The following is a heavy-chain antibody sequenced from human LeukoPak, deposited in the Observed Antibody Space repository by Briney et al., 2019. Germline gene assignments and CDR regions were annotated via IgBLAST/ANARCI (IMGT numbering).Heavy chain of an antibody. D-gene: IGHD7-27*01. CDR1: GFTFSNYN. Sequence: GGSLRLSCAASGFTFSNYNLNWVRQAPGKGLEWVSYISSSSSTIYYADSVKGRFTISRDNAKNSLYLQMNSLRAEDTAVYYCARDRKLGPPNHDAFDIWGQGTMVTVSS. V-gene: IGHV3-48*04. J-gene: IGHJ3*02. CDR3: ARDRKLGPPNHDAFDI. CDR2: ISSSSSTI.